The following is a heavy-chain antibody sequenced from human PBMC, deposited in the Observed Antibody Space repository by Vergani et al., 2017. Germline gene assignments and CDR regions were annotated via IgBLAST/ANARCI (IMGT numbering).Heavy chain of an antibody. CDR2: ISAHGDRT. CDR3: AREERSNTSPFVGD. V-gene: IGHV3-23*01. D-gene: IGHD2/OR15-2a*01. CDR1: GFTFSNSA. J-gene: IGHJ4*02. Sequence: EVHLLESGGGQVEAGGSLRLSCVASGFTFSNSAMSWVRQTSGQGLEWVSAISAHGDRTYYADSVKGRFTISRDNSKNTVYLQMNSLKAEDRATYYCAREERSNTSPFVGDWGQGTLVTV.